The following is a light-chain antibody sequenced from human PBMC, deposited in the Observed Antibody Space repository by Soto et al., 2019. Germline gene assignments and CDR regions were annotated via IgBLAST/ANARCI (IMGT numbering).Light chain of an antibody. CDR2: DAS. CDR1: QSISGW. V-gene: IGKV1-5*01. CDR3: QQSYSAPYT. J-gene: IGKJ2*01. Sequence: DIQMTQSPPTLSASVGDRVTITCRASQSISGWLAWFQQKPGKAPKLLIYDASTLESGVPSRFSGSGSGTQFTLTISSLQPDDFATYYCQQSYSAPYTFGQGTKLEI.